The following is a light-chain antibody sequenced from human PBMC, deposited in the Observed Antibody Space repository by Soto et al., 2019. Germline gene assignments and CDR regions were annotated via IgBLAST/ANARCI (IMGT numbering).Light chain of an antibody. J-gene: IGLJ3*02. CDR2: EVS. CDR1: SSDVGTYNF. CDR3: SSYSSTSTPLV. V-gene: IGLV2-14*01. Sequence: QSALTQPASVSGSPGQSITISCTGTSSDVGTYNFVSWYQQHPGKAPKLMIYEVSSRPSGVSNRFSGSKSGNTASLTISGLQAEDEADYYCSSYSSTSTPLVFGGGTQLTVL.